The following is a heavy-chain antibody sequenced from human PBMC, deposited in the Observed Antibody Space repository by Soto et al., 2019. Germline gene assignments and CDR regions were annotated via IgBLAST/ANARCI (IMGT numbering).Heavy chain of an antibody. CDR2: IWYDGSQQ. CDR1: GFSFSGFG. CDR3: TRANTSPFDY. Sequence: QVQLVESGGGLVQPGRSLRLSCAASGFSFSGFGMHWVRQAPGKGLEWVAIIWYDGSQQHYADSVTGRFTISRDTSKNILYLQMNCLRAEDTAVYYCTRANTSPFDYWGQGTLVTVSS. V-gene: IGHV3-33*01. J-gene: IGHJ4*02.